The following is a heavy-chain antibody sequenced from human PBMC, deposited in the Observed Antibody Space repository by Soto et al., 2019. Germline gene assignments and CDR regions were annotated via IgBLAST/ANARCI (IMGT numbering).Heavy chain of an antibody. D-gene: IGHD4-17*01. V-gene: IGHV1-8*01. J-gene: IGHJ4*02. CDR1: GYTFTSYD. CDR2: MNPNSGNT. CDR3: ARGDRVTVAPGAH. Sequence: ASVKVSCKASGYTFTSYDINWVRQATGQGLEWMGWMNPNSGNTGNAQKFQGRVTMTRDTSTSTAYMELSSLRSEDTAVYYCARGDRVTVAPGAHWGQGTLVTVSS.